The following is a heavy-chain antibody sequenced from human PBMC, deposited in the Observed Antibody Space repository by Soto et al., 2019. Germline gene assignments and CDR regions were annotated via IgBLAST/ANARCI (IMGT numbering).Heavy chain of an antibody. CDR3: ATAVGYSSGWYAFDY. J-gene: IGHJ4*02. Sequence: ASVKVSCKVSGYTLTELSMHWVRQAPGKGLEWMGGFDPEDGETIYAQKFQGRVTMTEDTSTDTAYMELSSLRSEDTAVYYCATAVGYSSGWYAFDYWGQGTLVTVSS. CDR2: FDPEDGET. D-gene: IGHD6-19*01. CDR1: GYTLTELS. V-gene: IGHV1-24*01.